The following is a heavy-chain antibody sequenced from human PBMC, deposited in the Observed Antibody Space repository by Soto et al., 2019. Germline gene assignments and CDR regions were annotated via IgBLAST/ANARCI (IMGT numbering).Heavy chain of an antibody. J-gene: IGHJ4*01. Sequence: QVQLVQSGAEVKKPGASVKVSCKASGYTFTSYDINWVRQATGQGLEWMGWMNPNSGNTGYAQKFQGRVTMTRNTSIITAYMELSSLRSEDTAVYYWARKAKRYHDYIWGSYRLMGYWGHGTLVTVSS. CDR2: MNPNSGNT. CDR1: GYTFTSYD. D-gene: IGHD3-16*02. V-gene: IGHV1-8*01. CDR3: ARKAKRYHDYIWGSYRLMGY.